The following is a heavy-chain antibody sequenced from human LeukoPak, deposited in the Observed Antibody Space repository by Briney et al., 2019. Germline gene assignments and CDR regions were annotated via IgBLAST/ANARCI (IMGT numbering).Heavy chain of an antibody. D-gene: IGHD3-9*01. CDR1: GFTFKSSV. J-gene: IGHJ4*02. Sequence: GGSLRLSCAASGFTFKSSVTGSARQAPGRGLEWVSYISKRSGHIYHTDSVEGRFTTSRDNANDSVYLQMNNLRVQDTAIYFCARFDGGFDSWGQGTLVTVSS. CDR2: ISKRSGHI. CDR3: ARFDGGFDS. V-gene: IGHV3-21*05.